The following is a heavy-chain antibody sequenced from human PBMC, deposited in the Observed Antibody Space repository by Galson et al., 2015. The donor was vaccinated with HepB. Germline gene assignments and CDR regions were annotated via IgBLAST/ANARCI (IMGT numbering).Heavy chain of an antibody. Sequence: SLRLSCAASGFTFSSYGTHWVRQAPGKGLEWVAVIWYDGSNKYYADSVKGRFTISRDNSKNTLYLQMNSLRAGETAVYYCARKRRPFGGGDCYLDYWGQGTLVTVSS. D-gene: IGHD2-21*02. CDR1: GFTFSSYG. V-gene: IGHV3-33*08. CDR2: IWYDGSNK. CDR3: ARKRRPFGGGDCYLDY. J-gene: IGHJ4*02.